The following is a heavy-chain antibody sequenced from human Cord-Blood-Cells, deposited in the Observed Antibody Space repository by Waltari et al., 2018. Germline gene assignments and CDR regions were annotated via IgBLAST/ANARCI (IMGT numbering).Heavy chain of an antibody. CDR1: GGSFSGYY. J-gene: IGHJ4*02. Sequence: QVQLQQWGAGLLKPSETLSLTCAVYGGSFSGYYWSWIRQPPGKGLEWIGEINHSGSTNYNPSLKSRVTISVDTSKNQFSRKLSSVTAADTAVYYCARGLYSSSFDYWGQGTLVTVSS. CDR2: INHSGST. V-gene: IGHV4-34*01. CDR3: ARGLYSSSFDY. D-gene: IGHD6-13*01.